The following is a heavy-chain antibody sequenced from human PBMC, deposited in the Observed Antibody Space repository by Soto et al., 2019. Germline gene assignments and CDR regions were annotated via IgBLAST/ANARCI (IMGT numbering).Heavy chain of an antibody. J-gene: IGHJ6*01. D-gene: IGHD4-17*01. CDR3: AKDSTVTTSLYFYYYGFDV. Sequence: EVQLLESGGGLVQPGGSLRLSCATSGITFDYYAMNWVRQAPGKGLEWVAGIAKSGGSAHYAGSVKGRFTISRDNSKNTLFLEMNSLRAEDTAVYYCAKDSTVTTSLYFYYYGFDVWGQGTTVTVSS. CDR1: GITFDYYA. CDR2: IAKSGGSA. V-gene: IGHV3-23*01.